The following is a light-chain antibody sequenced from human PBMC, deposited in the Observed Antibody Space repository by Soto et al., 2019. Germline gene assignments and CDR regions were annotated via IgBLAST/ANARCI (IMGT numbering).Light chain of an antibody. Sequence: AIQLPQSPSSLSAVVGARVTITCRASQDIRNELAWYQQKPGKAPKVLIYAASNLQDGVPSRFSGSGSGTDFSLTISSLQPEDFATYYCLQDFNYPRTFGQGTKVDIK. CDR1: QDIRNE. CDR3: LQDFNYPRT. J-gene: IGKJ2*01. CDR2: AAS. V-gene: IGKV1-6*01.